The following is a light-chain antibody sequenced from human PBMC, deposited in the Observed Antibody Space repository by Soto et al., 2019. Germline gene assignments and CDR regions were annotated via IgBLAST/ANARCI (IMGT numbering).Light chain of an antibody. V-gene: IGKV3-20*01. CDR3: QQYGSSGT. CDR2: GAS. CDR1: QSVSNNY. J-gene: IGKJ1*01. Sequence: IVFTQSPGTLSLSPGERSTLSFRSSQSVSNNYLAWYQRKPGQAPRLLIYGASNRATGIPDRFSGSGSGTDFTLTISRLEPEDFAVYYCQQYGSSGTFGQGTKVDIK.